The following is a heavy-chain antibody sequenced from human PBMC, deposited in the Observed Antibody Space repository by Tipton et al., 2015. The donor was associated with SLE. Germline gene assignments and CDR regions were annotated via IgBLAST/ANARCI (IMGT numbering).Heavy chain of an antibody. D-gene: IGHD5-12*01. J-gene: IGHJ4*02. CDR1: RFVFSNYA. CDR2: ITGSGNYT. Sequence: SLRLSCAASRFVFSNYAMTWVRQAPGKGLEWVSGITGSGNYTYYADSVKGRFTISRDNSKNTVYLQMNSLRAEDTAVYYCARDLTADYPLDYWGQGTLVPVSS. V-gene: IGHV3-23*01. CDR3: ARDLTADYPLDY.